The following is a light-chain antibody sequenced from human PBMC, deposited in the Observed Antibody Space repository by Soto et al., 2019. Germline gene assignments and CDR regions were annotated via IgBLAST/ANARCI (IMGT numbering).Light chain of an antibody. Sequence: SYELAQPPSLSVAPGQTARITCEGNQSGSKSVQWYQQRPGQAPVLVVYDYSDRPSGIPERFSGANSGNTATLTISRVEAGDEADYLCQAWDGSEDQVAFGGGTKVTVL. J-gene: IGLJ2*01. CDR2: DYS. V-gene: IGLV3-21*02. CDR1: QSGSKS. CDR3: QAWDGSEDQVA.